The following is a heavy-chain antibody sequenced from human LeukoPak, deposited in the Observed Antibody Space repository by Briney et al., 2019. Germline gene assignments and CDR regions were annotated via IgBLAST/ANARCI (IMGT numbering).Heavy chain of an antibody. CDR2: ISGSGGST. J-gene: IGHJ4*02. D-gene: IGHD6-6*01. CDR1: GFTLSSYA. Sequence: PGGSLRLSCAVSGFTLSSYAMSWVRQAPGKGLEWVSAISGSGGSTYYADSVKGRFTISRDNSKNTLYLQMNSLRAEDTAVYYCAKSGVAARPPPTNFDYWGQGTLVTVSS. CDR3: AKSGVAARPPPTNFDY. V-gene: IGHV3-23*01.